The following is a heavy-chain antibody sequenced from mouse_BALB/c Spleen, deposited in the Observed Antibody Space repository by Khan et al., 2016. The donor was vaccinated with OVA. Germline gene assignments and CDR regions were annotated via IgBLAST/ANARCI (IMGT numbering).Heavy chain of an antibody. D-gene: IGHD1-1*01. CDR1: GYSITSNYA. CDR2: ISYSGAT. Sequence: EVQLQESGPSLVKPSQSLSLTCTVTGYSITSNYAWSWIRQFPGSKLEWMGYISYSGATNYNPSLKSRNSVTRDTSENQFFLQLNSVTTVDSATYFFARQNYSGYAVDYWGQGTSVTVSS. J-gene: IGHJ4*01. V-gene: IGHV3-2*02. CDR3: ARQNYSGYAVDY.